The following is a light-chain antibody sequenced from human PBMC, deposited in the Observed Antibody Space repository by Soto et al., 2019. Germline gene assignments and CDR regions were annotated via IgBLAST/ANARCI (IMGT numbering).Light chain of an antibody. CDR3: QQYGSSPVT. J-gene: IGKJ1*01. CDR2: GAS. V-gene: IGKV3-20*01. CDR1: QSINGNY. Sequence: LSLSPGDRATLSCRAIQSINGNYLHWYHQKPGQAPRLLIYGASSRATGIPDRFSGSGSGTDFTLTISRLEPEDFAVYYCQQYGSSPVTFGQGTKVDIK.